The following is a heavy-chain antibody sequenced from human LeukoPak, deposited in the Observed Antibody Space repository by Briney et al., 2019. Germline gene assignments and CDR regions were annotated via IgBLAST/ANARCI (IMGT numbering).Heavy chain of an antibody. CDR1: GGTFSSYA. D-gene: IGHD2-2*01. J-gene: IGHJ5*02. Sequence: SVKVSCKASGGTFSSYAISWVRQAPGQGLEWMGRIIPIFGTANYAQKFQGRVTITTDESTSTAYMELSSLRSEDTAVYYCARDSPSIVVVPAANAVGWFDPWGQGTLVTVSS. CDR3: ARDSPSIVVVPAANAVGWFDP. CDR2: IIPIFGTA. V-gene: IGHV1-69*05.